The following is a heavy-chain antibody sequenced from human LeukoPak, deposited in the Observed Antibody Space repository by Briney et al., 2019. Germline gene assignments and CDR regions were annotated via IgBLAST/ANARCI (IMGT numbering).Heavy chain of an antibody. D-gene: IGHD3-16*01. CDR2: ISNGGNTV. CDR3: ASSIGASKPFDH. V-gene: IGHV3-11*04. J-gene: IGHJ4*02. Sequence: PGGSLRLSCAASGFTFSDYYMSWIRQAPGKGLEWVSYISNGGNTVYYADSVKGRFTISRDNPKNSLYLQMNSLRAEDTAVYYCASSIGASKPFDHWGQGTLVTVSS. CDR1: GFTFSDYY.